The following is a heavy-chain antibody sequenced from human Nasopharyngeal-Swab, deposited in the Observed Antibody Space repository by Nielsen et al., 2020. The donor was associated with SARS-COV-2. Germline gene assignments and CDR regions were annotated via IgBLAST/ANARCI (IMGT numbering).Heavy chain of an antibody. CDR3: ARDGGRGYDMDV. Sequence: WVRQAPGQGLEWMGGIIPIFGTANYAQKFQGRVTITADESTSTAYMELSSLRSEDTAVYYCARDGGRGYDMDVWGQGTTVTVSS. D-gene: IGHD3-10*01. V-gene: IGHV1-69*01. J-gene: IGHJ6*02. CDR2: IIPIFGTA.